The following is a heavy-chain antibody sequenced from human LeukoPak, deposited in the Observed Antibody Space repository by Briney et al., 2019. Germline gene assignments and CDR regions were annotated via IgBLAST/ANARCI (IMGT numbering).Heavy chain of an antibody. CDR2: INHSGST. Sequence: PSETLSLTCAVYGGSFSGYYWSWIRQPPGKGLEWIGEINHSGSTNYNPSLKSRVTISVDTSKNQFSLKLSSVTAADTAVYYCLMYYYDSSGYRLFDYWGQGTLVTVSS. D-gene: IGHD3-22*01. CDR3: LMYYYDSSGYRLFDY. J-gene: IGHJ4*02. V-gene: IGHV4-34*01. CDR1: GGSFSGYY.